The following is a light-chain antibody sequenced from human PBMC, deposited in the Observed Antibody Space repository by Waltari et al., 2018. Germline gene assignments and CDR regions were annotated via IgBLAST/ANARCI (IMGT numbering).Light chain of an antibody. Sequence: DIQMTQSPSTLSASVGDRVIFSCRASQSISKWLAWYQQKPGKAPKLLIYGASSLQSGIPSRFSGSGSVTDFTLSITSLQPEDSATYYCQQSYTFGGGTKVEIK. V-gene: IGKV1-39*01. CDR1: QSISKW. CDR3: QQSYT. CDR2: GAS. J-gene: IGKJ4*01.